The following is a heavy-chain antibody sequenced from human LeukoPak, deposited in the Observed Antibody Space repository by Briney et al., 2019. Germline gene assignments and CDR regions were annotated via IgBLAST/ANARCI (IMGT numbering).Heavy chain of an antibody. CDR3: AGDVLVSGGSYYHGF. CDR1: GYALTELS. V-gene: IGHV1-24*01. J-gene: IGHJ4*02. Sequence: ASVKVSCKVSGYALTELSIHWVRQAPGKGFEWMGGVDPKDGETIYAQNFQDRVTATDDRYTDTSYMELSGLTSEDTALYYCAGDVLVSGGSYYHGFWGQGTLVTVSS. CDR2: VDPKDGET. D-gene: IGHD3-10*01.